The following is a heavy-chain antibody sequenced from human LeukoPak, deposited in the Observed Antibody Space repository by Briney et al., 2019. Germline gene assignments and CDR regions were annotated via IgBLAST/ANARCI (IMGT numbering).Heavy chain of an antibody. CDR1: GFTFSSYA. V-gene: IGHV3-30-3*01. D-gene: IGHD6-13*01. Sequence: PGGSLRLSCAASGFTFSSYAMHWVRQAPGKGLEWVAVISYDGSNKYYADSVKGRFTISRDNSKNTLYLQMNSVRAEDTAVYYCARDRYSSSWYEYYYYYGMDVWGQGTTVTVSS. CDR3: ARDRYSSSWYEYYYYYGMDV. J-gene: IGHJ6*02. CDR2: ISYDGSNK.